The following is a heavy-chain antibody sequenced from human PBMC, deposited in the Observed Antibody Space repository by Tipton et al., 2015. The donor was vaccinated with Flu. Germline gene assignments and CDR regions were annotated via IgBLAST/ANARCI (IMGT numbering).Heavy chain of an antibody. V-gene: IGHV4-38-2*02. J-gene: IGHJ4*02. D-gene: IGHD2-2*01. CDR2: VHRTGGA. CDR3: ARDPSLGMPDYFDS. Sequence: LRLSCSVSGDSIGSNYYWGWIRQPPGKGLQWIGSVHRTGGAYYNPSLTSRVSISVDKSKNQFSLRLTSVTAADTAVYYCARDPSLGMPDYFDSWGQGILVTASS. CDR1: GDSIGSNYY.